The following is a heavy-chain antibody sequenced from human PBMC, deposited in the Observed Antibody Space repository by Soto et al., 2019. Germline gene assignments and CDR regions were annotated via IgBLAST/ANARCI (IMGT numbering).Heavy chain of an antibody. D-gene: IGHD4-17*01. Sequence: ETLSLTCDVSGYSISSGYYWAWVRQPPGKGMEWIGSINHRGNSYYNPSLKSRVTISVDTSKNQGSLKVSSVTAADTAVYYCVRSGDDYGSYIDYWGQGTLVTVSS. V-gene: IGHV4-38-2*01. CDR3: VRSGDDYGSYIDY. CDR1: GYSISSGYY. J-gene: IGHJ4*02. CDR2: INHRGNS.